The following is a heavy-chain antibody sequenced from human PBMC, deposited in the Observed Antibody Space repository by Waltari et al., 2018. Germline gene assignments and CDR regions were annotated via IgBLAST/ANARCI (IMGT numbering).Heavy chain of an antibody. D-gene: IGHD3-10*01. CDR3: ARVLYGSGSYWSYYYYGMDV. J-gene: IGHJ6*02. CDR2: IIPIFGTA. V-gene: IGHV1-69*08. Sequence: QVQLVQSGAEVKKPGSSVKVSCKASGGTFSSYAISWVRQAPGQGLEWMGRIIPIFGTANYAQKFQGRVTITADKSTSTAYRELSSLRSEDTAVYYCARVLYGSGSYWSYYYYGMDVWGQGTTVTVSS. CDR1: GGTFSSYA.